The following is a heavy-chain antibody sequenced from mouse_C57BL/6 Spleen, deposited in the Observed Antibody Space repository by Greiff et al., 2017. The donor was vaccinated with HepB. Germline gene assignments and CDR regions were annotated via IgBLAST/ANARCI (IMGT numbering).Heavy chain of an antibody. D-gene: IGHD1-1*01. CDR3: AIGSSHAMDY. CDR1: GFTFSDYG. Sequence: EVKVLESGGGLVKPGGSLKLSCAASGFTFSDYGMHWVRQAPEKGLEWVAYISSGSSTIYYADTVKGRFTISRDNAKNTLFLQMTSLRSEDTAMYYCAIGSSHAMDYWGQGTSVTVSS. CDR2: ISSGSSTI. V-gene: IGHV5-17*01. J-gene: IGHJ4*01.